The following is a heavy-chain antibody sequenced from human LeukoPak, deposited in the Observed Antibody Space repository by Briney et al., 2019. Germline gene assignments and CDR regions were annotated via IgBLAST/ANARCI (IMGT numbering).Heavy chain of an antibody. CDR3: ARGYHGNSGSWDY. CDR1: GGSISSSSYY. Sequence: PSETLSLTCTVSGGSISSSSYYWGWIRQPPGKGLEWIGSIYHSGSTYYNPSLKSRVTISVDTSKNQFSLKLNSVTAADTAVYYCARGYHGNSGSWDYWGQGTLVTVSS. J-gene: IGHJ4*02. V-gene: IGHV4-39*07. D-gene: IGHD4-23*01. CDR2: IYHSGST.